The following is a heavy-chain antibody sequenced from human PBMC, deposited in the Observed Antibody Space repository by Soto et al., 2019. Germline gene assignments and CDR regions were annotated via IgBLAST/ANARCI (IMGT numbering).Heavy chain of an antibody. Sequence: SETLSLTCAVYGGSFSGYYWSWTRQPPGKGLEWIGEINHSGSTNYNPSLKSRVTISVDTSKNQFSLKLSSVTAADTAVYYCARGLRTTRGVGYYYYYGMDVWGQGTTVTVSS. CDR3: ARGLRTTRGVGYYYYYGMDV. D-gene: IGHD1-7*01. CDR2: INHSGST. V-gene: IGHV4-34*01. CDR1: GGSFSGYY. J-gene: IGHJ6*02.